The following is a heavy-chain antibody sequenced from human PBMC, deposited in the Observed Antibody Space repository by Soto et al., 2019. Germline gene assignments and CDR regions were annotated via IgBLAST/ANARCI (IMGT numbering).Heavy chain of an antibody. CDR1: GFTVSSDY. D-gene: IGHD2-15*01. CDR2: IYAGGST. CDR3: AGPVASDY. Sequence: EVQLVESGGGLIQPGGSLRLSCVVSGFTVSSDYMSWVRQAPGKGLEWISVIYAGGSTYYAESVKGRFTISRDNSKNTLYLQMTSLRADDTGVYYCAGPVASDYWGQGTRVTVSS. V-gene: IGHV3-53*01. J-gene: IGHJ4*02.